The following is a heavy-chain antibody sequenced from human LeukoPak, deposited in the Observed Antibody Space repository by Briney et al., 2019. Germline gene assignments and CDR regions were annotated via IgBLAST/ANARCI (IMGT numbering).Heavy chain of an antibody. CDR2: ISSNGGST. D-gene: IGHD2-2*01. Sequence: GGSLRLSCAASGFTFSSYAMHWVRQAPGKGLEYVAAISSNGGSTYYANSVKGRFTISRDNSKNTLYLQMGSLRAEDMAVYYCARSDPIVVVPAALRVNWYFDLWGRGTLVTVSS. J-gene: IGHJ2*01. CDR3: ARSDPIVVVPAALRVNWYFDL. CDR1: GFTFSSYA. V-gene: IGHV3-64*01.